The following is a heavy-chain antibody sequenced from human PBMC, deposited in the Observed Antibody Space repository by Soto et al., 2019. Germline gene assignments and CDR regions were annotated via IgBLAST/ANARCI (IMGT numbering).Heavy chain of an antibody. CDR1: GFTFSSYA. D-gene: IGHD3-22*01. V-gene: IGHV3-30-3*01. CDR2: ISYDGSNK. J-gene: IGHJ4*02. Sequence: GGSLRLSCAASGFTFSSYAMHWVRQAPGKGLEWVAVISYDGSNKYYADSVKGRFTISRDNSKNTLYLQMNSLRAEDTAVYYCARDPYYDSSGYYFDHWGQGTLVTVSS. CDR3: ARDPYYDSSGYYFDH.